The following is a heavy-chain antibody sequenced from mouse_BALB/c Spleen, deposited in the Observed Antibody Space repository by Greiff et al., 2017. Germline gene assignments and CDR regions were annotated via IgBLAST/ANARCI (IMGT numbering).Heavy chain of an antibody. Sequence: EVMLVESGGGLAQPGGSRKLSCAASGFTFSSFGMHWVRQAPEKGLEWVAYISSGSSTIYYADTVKGRFTISRDNPKNTLFLQMTSLRSEDTAMYYCARKDYGSSYEWYFDVWGAGTTVTVSS. CDR3: ARKDYGSSYEWYFDV. CDR2: ISSGSSTI. V-gene: IGHV5-17*02. D-gene: IGHD1-1*01. J-gene: IGHJ1*01. CDR1: GFTFSSFG.